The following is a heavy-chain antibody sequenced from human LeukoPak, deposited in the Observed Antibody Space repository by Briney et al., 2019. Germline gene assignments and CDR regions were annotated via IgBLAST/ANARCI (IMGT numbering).Heavy chain of an antibody. CDR1: GYSFTSYW. D-gene: IGHD6-19*01. J-gene: IGHJ4*02. Sequence: PGESLKISCKGSGYSFTSYWIGWVRQMPGKGLEWMGIIYAADSDTRYSPSFQGQVTISADKSISTAYLQWSGLKASDTAMYYCARHQFSYSSGWYVWGQGTLVTVSS. CDR2: IYAADSDT. V-gene: IGHV5-51*01. CDR3: ARHQFSYSSGWYV.